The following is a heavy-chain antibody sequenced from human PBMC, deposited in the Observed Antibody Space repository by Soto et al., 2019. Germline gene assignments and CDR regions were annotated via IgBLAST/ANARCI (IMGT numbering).Heavy chain of an antibody. CDR1: GFTFSSYE. CDR3: ARDERTVVNMRRRRTNHGMDV. D-gene: IGHD2-15*01. J-gene: IGHJ6*02. Sequence: GGSLRLSCAASGFTFSSYEMNWVRQAPGKGLEWVSYISSSGSTIYYADPVKGRFTISRDNAKNSLYLQMNSLRAEDTAVYYCARDERTVVNMRRRRTNHGMDVWGQGTTVTVSS. V-gene: IGHV3-48*03. CDR2: ISSSGSTI.